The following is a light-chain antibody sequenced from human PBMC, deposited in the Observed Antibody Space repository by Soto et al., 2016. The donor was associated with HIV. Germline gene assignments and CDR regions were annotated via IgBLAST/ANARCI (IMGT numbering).Light chain of an antibody. V-gene: IGKV2D-29*02. J-gene: IGKJ3*01. CDR2: GVS. CDR1: QSLVHSDGRTY. CDR3: MQSKQLPLT. Sequence: EIAMTQTPLSLSVTPGQEASISCKSSQSLVHSDGRTYLSWYVQKAGQSPQVLIHGVSKRMSGVPHRFSGSGSGADFTLTISRVEADDVGIYYCMQSKQLPLTFGPGTKVDIK.